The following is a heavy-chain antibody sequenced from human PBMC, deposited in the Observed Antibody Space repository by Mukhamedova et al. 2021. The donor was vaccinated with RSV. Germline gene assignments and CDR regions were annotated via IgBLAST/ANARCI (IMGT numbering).Heavy chain of an antibody. D-gene: IGHD6-13*01. J-gene: IGHJ5*02. CDR3: ARAEQQILRVDP. V-gene: IGHV3-11*05. CDR2: ISSSSSYT. Sequence: MSWIRQAPGKGLEWVSYISSSSSYTNYADSVKGRFTISRDNAKNSQYLQMNSLRAEDTAVYYCARAEQQILRVDPWGQGTLVTV.